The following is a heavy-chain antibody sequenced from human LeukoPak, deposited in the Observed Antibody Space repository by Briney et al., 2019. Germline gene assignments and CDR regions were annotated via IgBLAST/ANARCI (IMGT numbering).Heavy chain of an antibody. CDR2: IGGSGGRT. Sequence: GGSLRLSRAASGFTFSSHTMNWVRQAPGKGLEWVSAIGGSGGRTDYADAVKGRFTISRDNSRNTLYLQMMSLRAEDTAVYYCVRDTGVSAYNDYWGQGTLVTVSS. CDR3: VRDTGVSAYNDY. D-gene: IGHD2-8*02. V-gene: IGHV3-23*01. J-gene: IGHJ4*02. CDR1: GFTFSSHT.